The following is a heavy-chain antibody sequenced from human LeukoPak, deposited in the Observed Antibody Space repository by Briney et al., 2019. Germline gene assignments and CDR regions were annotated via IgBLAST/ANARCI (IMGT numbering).Heavy chain of an antibody. CDR1: GFTFSSYA. Sequence: PGGSLRLSCAASGFTFSSYAMSWVRQAPGKGLEWVSAISGSGGSTYYAGSVKGRFTISRDNSKNTLYLQMNSLRAEDTAVYYCAKDLIAARPEYYFDYWGQGTLVTVSS. J-gene: IGHJ4*02. CDR2: ISGSGGST. D-gene: IGHD6-6*01. CDR3: AKDLIAARPEYYFDY. V-gene: IGHV3-23*01.